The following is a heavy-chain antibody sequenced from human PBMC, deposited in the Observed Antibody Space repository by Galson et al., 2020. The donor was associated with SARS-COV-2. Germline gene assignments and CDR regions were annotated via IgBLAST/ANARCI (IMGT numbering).Heavy chain of an antibody. J-gene: IGHJ4*02. D-gene: IGHD3-22*01. CDR3: ARAPGYYDRSGYYFQYFDH. V-gene: IGHV1-18*01. CDR1: GYTFTGYG. Sequence: ASVKVSCKASGYTFTGYGISWVRQAPGQGLEWMGWISPYNGNTNQAQKLQGRVTMTTDTSTSTAYMELRSLRSDDTAVYYCARAPGYYDRSGYYFQYFDHWGQGTLVTVSS. CDR2: ISPYNGNT.